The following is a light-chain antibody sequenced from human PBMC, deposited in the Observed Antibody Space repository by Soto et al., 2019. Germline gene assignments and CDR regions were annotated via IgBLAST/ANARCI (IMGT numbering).Light chain of an antibody. V-gene: IGKV3D-20*02. CDR2: GAS. CDR3: QQRSNWPRT. Sequence: EILLTQSPGTLASSPGERATLSCRASQTVSNNYLVWYQHKPGQAPRLLIYGASSRATGIPDRFSGSGSGTDFTLTISRLEPEDFELYYCQQRSNWPRTFGQGTKVDIK. J-gene: IGKJ1*01. CDR1: QTVSNNY.